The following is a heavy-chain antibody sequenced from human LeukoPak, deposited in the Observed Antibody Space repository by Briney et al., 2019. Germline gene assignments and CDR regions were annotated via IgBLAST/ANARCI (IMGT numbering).Heavy chain of an antibody. CDR2: INPNSGGT. J-gene: IGHJ3*02. CDR1: GYTFTGYY. V-gene: IGHV1-2*02. Sequence: ASVKVPCKASGYTFTGYYMHWVRQAPGQGLEWMGWINPNSGGTNYAQKFQGRVTMTRDTSISTAYMELSRLRSDDTAVYYCAREFSSWYGKGGAFDIWGQGTMVTVSS. CDR3: AREFSSWYGKGGAFDI. D-gene: IGHD6-13*01.